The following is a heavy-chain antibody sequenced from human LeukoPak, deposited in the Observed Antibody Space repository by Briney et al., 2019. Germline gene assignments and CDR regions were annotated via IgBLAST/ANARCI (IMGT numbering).Heavy chain of an antibody. J-gene: IGHJ3*02. V-gene: IGHV1-46*01. D-gene: IGHD3-22*01. CDR2: INPSGGST. CDR3: ARGALIAYDSSGGFDAFDI. CDR1: GYTFTSYY. Sequence: ASVKVSCKASGYTFTSYYMHWVRQAPGQGLEWMGIINPSGGSTSYAQKFQGRVTMTRDMSTSTVYMKLSSLRSEDTAVYYCARGALIAYDSSGGFDAFDIWGQGTMVTVSS.